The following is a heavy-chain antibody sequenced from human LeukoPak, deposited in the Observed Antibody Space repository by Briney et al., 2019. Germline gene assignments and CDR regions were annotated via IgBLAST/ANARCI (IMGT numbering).Heavy chain of an antibody. Sequence: GESLKISCKGSGYSFTSYWIAWVRQMPGKGLEWMGIIYPGDSDTRYSPSFQGQVTISADKSISTAYLQWSSLKASDTAMYYCARHGQSYYYYYYMDVWGKGTTVTVSS. CDR2: IYPGDSDT. V-gene: IGHV5-51*01. CDR3: ARHGQSYYYYYYMDV. J-gene: IGHJ6*03. CDR1: GYSFTSYW.